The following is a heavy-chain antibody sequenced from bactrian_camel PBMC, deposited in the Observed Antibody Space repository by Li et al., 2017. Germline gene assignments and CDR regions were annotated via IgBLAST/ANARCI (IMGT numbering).Heavy chain of an antibody. J-gene: IGHJ4*01. CDR2: IDSGGGTT. CDR1: RFTFSNYY. CDR3: TRSYFGASHNTFAF. D-gene: IGHD1*01. Sequence: VQLVESGGSLVQPGGSLRLSCVASRFTFSNYYMSWVRQAPGKGFEWVSTIDSGGGTTYYADSVKGRSTISRDNAKTTVYLQMNSLKPEDTAVYYCTRSYFGASHNTFAFWGQGTQVTVS. V-gene: IGHV3S40*01.